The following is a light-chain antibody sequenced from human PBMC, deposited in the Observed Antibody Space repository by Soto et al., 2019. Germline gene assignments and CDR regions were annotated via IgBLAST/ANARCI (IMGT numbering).Light chain of an antibody. J-gene: IGKJ2*01. CDR1: QTLNSY. V-gene: IGKV1-39*01. CDR3: QQSFSTPPT. CDR2: AAS. Sequence: DIQMTQSPSSLSASVGDRVTITCRASQTLNSYLNWYQQNSPKAPTLLIYAASRLQSGVPSRFTCSGTTTDFTLTIARLHPEDFATYFCQQSFSTPPTFGQGTKL.